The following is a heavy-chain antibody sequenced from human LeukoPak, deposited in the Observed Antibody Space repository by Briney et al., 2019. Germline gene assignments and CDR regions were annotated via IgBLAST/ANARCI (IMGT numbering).Heavy chain of an antibody. CDR2: ISSSGSTI. V-gene: IGHV3-11*01. D-gene: IGHD3-10*01. J-gene: IGHJ3*02. CDR3: ARLLGGSGSYYNPIDAFDI. Sequence: GGSLRLSCAASGFTFSDYYMSWIRQAPGKGLEWVSYISSSGSTIYYADSVKGRFTISRDNAKNSLYLQMNSLRAEDTAVYYCARLLGGSGSYYNPIDAFDIWGQGTMVTVSS. CDR1: GFTFSDYY.